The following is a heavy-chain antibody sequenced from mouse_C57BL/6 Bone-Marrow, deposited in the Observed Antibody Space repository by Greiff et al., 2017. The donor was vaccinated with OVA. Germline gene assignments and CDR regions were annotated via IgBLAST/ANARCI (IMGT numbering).Heavy chain of an antibody. CDR1: GYTFTSYG. CDR2: IYPRSGNT. D-gene: IGHD1-1*01. J-gene: IGHJ1*03. V-gene: IGHV1-81*01. Sequence: QVQLNESGAELARPGASVKLSCKASGYTFTSYGISWVKQRTGQGLEWIGEIYPRSGNTYYNEKFKGKATLTADKSSSTAYMELRSLTSEDSAVYFCATSISGGYFDVWGTGTTVTVSS. CDR3: ATSISGGYFDV.